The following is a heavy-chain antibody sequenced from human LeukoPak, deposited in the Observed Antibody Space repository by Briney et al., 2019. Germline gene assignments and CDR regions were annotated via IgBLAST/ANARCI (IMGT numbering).Heavy chain of an antibody. CDR1: GGSISSYY. D-gene: IGHD6-13*01. CDR3: ARDRGIAAAGTDDAFDT. CDR2: IYTSGST. V-gene: IGHV4-4*07. J-gene: IGHJ3*02. Sequence: SETLSLTCTVSGGSISSYYRSWIRQPAGKGLEWIGRIYTSGSTNYNPSLKSRVTMSVDTSKNQFSLKLSSVTAADTAVYYCARDRGIAAAGTDDAFDTWGQGTMVTVSS.